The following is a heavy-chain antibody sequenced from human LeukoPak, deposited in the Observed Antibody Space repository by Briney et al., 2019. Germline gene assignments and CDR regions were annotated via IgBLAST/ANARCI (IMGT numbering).Heavy chain of an antibody. D-gene: IGHD1-26*01. V-gene: IGHV4-61*02. CDR1: GGSISSSSYY. CDR3: ARASYSGNYHFDY. J-gene: IGHJ4*02. Sequence: SQTLSLTCTVSGGSISSSSYYWSWIRQPAGKGLEWIGRIYTSGSTNYNPSLKSRVTISVDTSKNQFSLKLSSVTAADTAVYYCARASYSGNYHFDYWGQGTLVTVSS. CDR2: IYTSGST.